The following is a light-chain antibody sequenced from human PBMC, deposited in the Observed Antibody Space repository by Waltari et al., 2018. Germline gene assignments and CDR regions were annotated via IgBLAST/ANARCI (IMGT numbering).Light chain of an antibody. CDR1: HSVSSN. V-gene: IGKV3-15*01. J-gene: IGKJ2*01. CDR3: QQYLSWYT. Sequence: EVVMTQSPATLSVSPGARATLSCRASHSVSSNLAWYQQKPGQTPRLLIYGASTRATGIPARFSGSGSGTEFTLTISNLQSEDFAVYYCQQYLSWYTFGQGTKLEIK. CDR2: GAS.